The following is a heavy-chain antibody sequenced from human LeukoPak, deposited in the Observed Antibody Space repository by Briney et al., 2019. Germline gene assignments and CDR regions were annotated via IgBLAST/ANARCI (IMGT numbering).Heavy chain of an antibody. V-gene: IGHV3-9*01. CDR3: AKDLRRYCSSTSCYEFDY. Sequence: PGVPLRLSCAASRFPFDVYPKLCVRQSPGKGLEGVSDFSGNSGSIGYADSVKGRFTISRDNAKNYLYLQMNSLRAEDTALYYCAKDLRRYCSSTSCYEFDYWGQGTLVTVSS. CDR2: FSGNSGSI. CDR1: RFPFDVYP. D-gene: IGHD2-2*01. J-gene: IGHJ4*02.